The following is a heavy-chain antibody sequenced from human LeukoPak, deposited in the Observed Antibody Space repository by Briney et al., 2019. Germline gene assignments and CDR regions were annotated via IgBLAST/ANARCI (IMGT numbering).Heavy chain of an antibody. Sequence: GGSLRLSCAASGFTFSNAWMSWVRQAPGKGLEWVGRIKSKTDGGTTDYAAPGKGRFTISRDDSKNTLYLQMNSLKTEDTAVYYCTTYYYDSSGYYYAESYFDYWGQGTLVTVSS. V-gene: IGHV3-15*01. CDR1: GFTFSNAW. D-gene: IGHD3-22*01. CDR3: TTYYYDSSGYYYAESYFDY. J-gene: IGHJ4*02. CDR2: IKSKTDGGTT.